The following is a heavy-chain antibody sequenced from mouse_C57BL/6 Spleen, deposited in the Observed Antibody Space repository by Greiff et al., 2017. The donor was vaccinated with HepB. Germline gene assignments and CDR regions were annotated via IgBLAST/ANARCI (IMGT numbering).Heavy chain of an antibody. V-gene: IGHV1-61*01. D-gene: IGHD1-1*01. CDR3: ARGATVEVNYFDY. CDR1: GYTFTSYW. J-gene: IGHJ2*01. CDR2: IYPSDSET. Sequence: QVQLKQPGAELVRPGSSVKLSCKASGYTFTSYWMDWVKQRPGQGLEWIGNIYPSDSETHYNQKFKDKATLTVDKSSSTAYMQLSSLTSEDSAVYYCARGATVEVNYFDYWGQGTTLTVSS.